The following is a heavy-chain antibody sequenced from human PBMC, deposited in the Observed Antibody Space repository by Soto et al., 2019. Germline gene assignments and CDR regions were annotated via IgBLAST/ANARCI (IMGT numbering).Heavy chain of an antibody. CDR2: MWPSGGT. Sequence: SETLSLTYTVSGGSMGTPNWWTWVRQAPGKGLEWIGEMWPSGGTTYNPSLRNRVTISVDNSKNHLSLTLTSVTAADTAIYYCARCLHCSNGGRFDPWGQGALVTVSS. CDR3: ARCLHCSNGGRFDP. J-gene: IGHJ5*02. CDR1: GGSMGTPNW. D-gene: IGHD2-8*01. V-gene: IGHV4-4*02.